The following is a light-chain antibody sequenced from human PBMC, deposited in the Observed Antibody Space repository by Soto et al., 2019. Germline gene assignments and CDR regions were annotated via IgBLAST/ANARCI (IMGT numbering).Light chain of an antibody. CDR2: WAS. J-gene: IGKJ1*01. V-gene: IGKV4-1*01. Sequence: DIVMTQSPDSLAVSLGERATINCKSSQSVLYRSKNKNYLAWYQQKPGQPPKLLIYWASTRKSGVPHRFSGSGSGTDFTLTISSLQAEDVAVYYCQQYDITPWTFRQGPKVEIK. CDR3: QQYDITPWT. CDR1: QSVLYRSKNKNY.